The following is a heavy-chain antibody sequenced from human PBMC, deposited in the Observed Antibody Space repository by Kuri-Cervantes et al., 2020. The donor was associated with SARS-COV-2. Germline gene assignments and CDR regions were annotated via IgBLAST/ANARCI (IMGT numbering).Heavy chain of an antibody. Sequence: GGSLRLSCAASGFTFSSYWMSWVRQAPGKGLEWVANIKQDGSEKYYVDSVKGRFTISRDNAKNSLYLQMNSLRAEDTAVYYCARLRGAVAEGFGYWGQGTLVTVSS. CDR2: IKQDGSEK. CDR3: ARLRGAVAEGFGY. J-gene: IGHJ4*02. V-gene: IGHV3-7*01. CDR1: GFTFSSYW. D-gene: IGHD6-19*01.